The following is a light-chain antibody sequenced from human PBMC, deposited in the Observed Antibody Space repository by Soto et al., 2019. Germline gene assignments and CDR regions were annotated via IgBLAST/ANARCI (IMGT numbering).Light chain of an antibody. V-gene: IGKV3-20*01. CDR2: GAS. CDR1: QSVSNSY. CDR3: QHYGGSPLIT. J-gene: IGKJ5*01. Sequence: EIVLTQSPGTLSLSPGERATLSCRASQSVSNSYLAWYQQKPGQAPRLLIYGASTRATGIPDRFSGSGSGTDFTITISRLEPEDFAVYSCQHYGGSPLITFGQGTRLEIK.